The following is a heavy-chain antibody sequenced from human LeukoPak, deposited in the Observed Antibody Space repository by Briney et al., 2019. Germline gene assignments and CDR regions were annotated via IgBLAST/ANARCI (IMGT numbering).Heavy chain of an antibody. CDR1: GFTFSSYS. J-gene: IGHJ4*02. V-gene: IGHV3-21*01. D-gene: IGHD5-18*01. CDR2: ISSSSRYI. CDR3: ARGGLDTAMVTHVDY. Sequence: GGSLRLSCTASGFTFSSYSMNWVRQAPGKGLEWVSSISSSSRYIYYADSVKGRFTISRDNGKNSLFLQMNSLRAEDTAVYYCARGGLDTAMVTHVDYWGQGTLVTVSS.